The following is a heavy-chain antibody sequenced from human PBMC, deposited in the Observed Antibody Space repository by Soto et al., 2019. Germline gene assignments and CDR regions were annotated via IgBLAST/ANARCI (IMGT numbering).Heavy chain of an antibody. D-gene: IGHD2-21*02. Sequence: QVQLVQSGAEEKKPGASVKVSCKASGYTFTSYAMHWVRQAPGQRLEWMGWINAGNGNTKYSQKFQGRVTITRDTSASPAYMGLSSVGTEDTAVYYCARSIVVVTALDYWGQGTLVTVSS. CDR3: ARSIVVVTALDY. J-gene: IGHJ4*02. CDR1: GYTFTSYA. CDR2: INAGNGNT. V-gene: IGHV1-3*05.